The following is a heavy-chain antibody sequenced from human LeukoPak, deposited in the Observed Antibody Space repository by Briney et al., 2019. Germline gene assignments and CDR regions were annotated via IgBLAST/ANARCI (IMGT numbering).Heavy chain of an antibody. V-gene: IGHV1-58*02. J-gene: IGHJ5*02. D-gene: IGHD5-24*01. CDR3: ARDNSVRDEAWWFNP. CDR1: GFTFTSSA. CDR2: IVVGSGNT. Sequence: SVKVSCKASGFTFTSSAMQWVRQARGQRLEWIGWIVVGSGNTNYAQKFQERVTITRDMSTSTAYMELSSLRSEDTAVYYCARDNSVRDEAWWFNPWGQGTLVTVSS.